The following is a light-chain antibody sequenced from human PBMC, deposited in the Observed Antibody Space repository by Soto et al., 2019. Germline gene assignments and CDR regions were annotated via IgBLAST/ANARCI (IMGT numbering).Light chain of an antibody. CDR1: QSINND. CDR3: QQYNNWPPVT. V-gene: IGKV3-15*01. CDR2: GAS. Sequence: EILMTQSPATLSVSPGERATLSCRASQSINNDLAWYQQRPGQAPRLLIHGASTRATGIPTRFSGSGSGTQFTLTISSLQSEDSAVYYCQQYNNWPPVTFGGGTKVGIK. J-gene: IGKJ4*01.